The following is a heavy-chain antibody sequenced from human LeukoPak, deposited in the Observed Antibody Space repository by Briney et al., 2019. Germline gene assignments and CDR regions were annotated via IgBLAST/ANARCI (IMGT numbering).Heavy chain of an antibody. Sequence: GGSLRLSCAASGFTFSSYSMNWVRQAPGKGLEWVSSISSSSSYIYYADSVKGRFTISRDNAKNSLYLQMNSLRAEDTAVYYCARGQKANEGNFDYWGQGTLVTVSS. CDR1: GFTFSSYS. D-gene: IGHD5-24*01. CDR3: ARGQKANEGNFDY. V-gene: IGHV3-21*01. CDR2: ISSSSSYI. J-gene: IGHJ4*02.